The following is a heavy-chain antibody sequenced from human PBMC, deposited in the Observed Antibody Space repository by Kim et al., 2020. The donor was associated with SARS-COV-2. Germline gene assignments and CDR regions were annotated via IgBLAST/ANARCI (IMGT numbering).Heavy chain of an antibody. Sequence: GGSLRLSCAASGFTFSSYSMNWVRQAPGKGLEWVSSISSSSSYIYYADSVKGRFTISRDNAKNSLYLQMNSLRAEDTAVYYCARDLDLVADESTGGGFDYWGQGTLVTVSS. CDR2: ISSSSSYI. D-gene: IGHD2-2*01. CDR1: GFTFSSYS. CDR3: ARDLDLVADESTGGGFDY. J-gene: IGHJ4*02. V-gene: IGHV3-21*01.